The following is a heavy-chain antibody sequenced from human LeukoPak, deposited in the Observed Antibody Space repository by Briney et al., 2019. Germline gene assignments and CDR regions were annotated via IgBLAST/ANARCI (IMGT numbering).Heavy chain of an antibody. CDR2: LIPVFGTT. Sequence: SVKVSCKASGGTFSSHAISRVRQDPGPGLEWVGGLIPVFGTTNYAEKFQGRVTITTDESTRTSYMELRSLKSDDTAVYYCARGKSGYDYGLDHWGQGILVIVSS. V-gene: IGHV1-69*05. J-gene: IGHJ4*02. CDR1: GGTFSSHA. D-gene: IGHD5-12*01. CDR3: ARGKSGYDYGLDH.